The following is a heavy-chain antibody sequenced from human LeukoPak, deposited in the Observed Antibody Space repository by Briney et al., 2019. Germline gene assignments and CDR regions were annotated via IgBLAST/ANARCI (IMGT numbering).Heavy chain of an antibody. D-gene: IGHD3-9*01. CDR2: IYYSGST. CDR3: ARVRYFDWLLQEMDY. V-gene: IGHV4-39*07. J-gene: IGHJ4*02. Sequence: SETLSLTCTVSGGSISSSSYYWGWIRQPPGKGLEWIGSIYYSGSTYYNPSLKSRVTISVDTSKNQFSLKLSSVTAADTAVYYCARVRYFDWLLQEMDYWGQGTLVTVSS. CDR1: GGSISSSSYY.